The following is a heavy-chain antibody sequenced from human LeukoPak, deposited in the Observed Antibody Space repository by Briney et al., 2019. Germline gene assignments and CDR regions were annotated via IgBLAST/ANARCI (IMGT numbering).Heavy chain of an antibody. J-gene: IGHJ4*02. Sequence: GGSLRLSCAASGFTFSSYWMSWVRQAPGKGLEWVAVISYDGSNKYYADSVKGRFTISRDNSKNTLFLQMNSLSIEDTAVYYCASSPGCSSTSCYLTYWGQGTLVTVSS. V-gene: IGHV3-30*03. CDR3: ASSPGCSSTSCYLTY. CDR2: ISYDGSNK. CDR1: GFTFSSYW. D-gene: IGHD2-2*01.